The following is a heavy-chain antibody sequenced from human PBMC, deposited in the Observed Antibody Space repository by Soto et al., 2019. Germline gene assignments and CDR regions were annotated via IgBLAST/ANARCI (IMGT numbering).Heavy chain of an antibody. V-gene: IGHV1-69*06. CDR3: GRVPRYSFPTSDSLDQ. Sequence: QVHLVQSGTEVRKPGSSVTVSCKVSGGTFSTYTISWVRQAPGQGLQWMGAITPILGETTYAQHFQGRVFITADISATTAYMELSELTSEDTAMYYCGRVPRYSFPTSDSLDQWGQGTRVTVSS. CDR2: ITPILGET. CDR1: GGTFSTYT. J-gene: IGHJ4*02. D-gene: IGHD5-18*01.